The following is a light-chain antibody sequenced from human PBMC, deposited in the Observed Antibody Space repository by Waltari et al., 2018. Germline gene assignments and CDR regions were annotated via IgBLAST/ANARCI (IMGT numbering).Light chain of an antibody. Sequence: QSVLTQPASVSGSPGQSITIPCTGTRGDVGCYGYVPWYQQQPGKAPKLMIYDVKNRPSGVSNRFSGSKSGDTASLTISGLQAEDEADYYCSSYAVNATLLFGGGTTLTVL. CDR3: SSYAVNATLL. V-gene: IGLV2-14*03. CDR1: RGDVGCYGY. J-gene: IGLJ2*01. CDR2: DVK.